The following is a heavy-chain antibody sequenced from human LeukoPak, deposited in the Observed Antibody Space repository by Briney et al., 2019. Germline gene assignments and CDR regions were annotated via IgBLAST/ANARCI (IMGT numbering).Heavy chain of an antibody. Sequence: SETLSLTCTVSGGSISSSSYYWGWIRQPPGKGLEWIASIYYSGRTYYNPSLKSRVTISVDTSKNQFSLKLSSVTAADTAVYYCARDPAVTYGSGDYYYYMDVWGNGTRVTVSS. CDR1: GGSISSSSYY. J-gene: IGHJ6*03. V-gene: IGHV4-39*02. CDR2: IYYSGRT. CDR3: ARDPAVTYGSGDYYYYMDV. D-gene: IGHD3-10*01.